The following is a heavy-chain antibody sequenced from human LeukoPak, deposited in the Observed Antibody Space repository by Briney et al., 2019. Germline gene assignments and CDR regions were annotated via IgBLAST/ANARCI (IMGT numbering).Heavy chain of an antibody. CDR1: GGSISSYH. CDR3: ARSGYSSGNDAFDI. J-gene: IGHJ3*02. V-gene: IGHV4-59*08. Sequence: SETLSLTCTVSGGSISSYHWSWIRQPPGKGLEWIGYIHYSGSTNYNPSLKSRVTISVDTSKNQFSLKLSSVTAADTAVYYCARSGYSSGNDAFDIWGQGTMVTVSS. D-gene: IGHD6-19*01. CDR2: IHYSGST.